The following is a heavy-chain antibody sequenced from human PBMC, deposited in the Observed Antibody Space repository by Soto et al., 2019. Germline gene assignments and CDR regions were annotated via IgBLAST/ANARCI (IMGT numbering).Heavy chain of an antibody. J-gene: IGHJ6*02. CDR3: AIHFFAAAGYHYYGMDV. V-gene: IGHV5-10-1*01. CDR1: GYSFTSYW. D-gene: IGHD6-13*01. Sequence: PGESLKISCKGSGYSFTSYWISWVRQMPGKGLEWMGRIDPSDSYTNYSPSFQGHVTISADKSISTAYLQWSSLKASDTAMYYCAIHFFAAAGYHYYGMDVWCQGTTVTVSS. CDR2: IDPSDSYT.